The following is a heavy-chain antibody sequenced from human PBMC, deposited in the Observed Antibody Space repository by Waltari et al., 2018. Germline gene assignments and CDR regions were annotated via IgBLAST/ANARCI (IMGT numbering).Heavy chain of an antibody. J-gene: IGHJ2*01. CDR1: GDSMLINYC. CDR2: VDSSERN. D-gene: IGHD2-15*01. V-gene: IGHV4-4*02. CDR3: ARDRGRGLYRGS. Sequence: QLQLQASGPGLVKPSGTLSLTCVVSGDSMLINYCWSWVRQSPGKGLEWIGQVDSSERNNYNQSCASRVTMSLDTSIKQFSLNMVSATAAGTAVYYCARDRGRGLYRGSWGRGTLVSVSP.